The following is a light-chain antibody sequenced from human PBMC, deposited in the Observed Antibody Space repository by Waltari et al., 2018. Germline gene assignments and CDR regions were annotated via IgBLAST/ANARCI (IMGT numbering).Light chain of an antibody. CDR1: QSVLYSSNNKNY. Sequence: DIVMTQSPDSLAVSLGERATINCKSSQSVLYSSNNKNYLAWYQQKPGQPPKLLIYWASTRESGVPDRSSGSGSGTDFTLTISSLQAEDVAVYYCQQYYSTPPVTFGQGTKVEIK. CDR3: QQYYSTPPVT. V-gene: IGKV4-1*01. J-gene: IGKJ1*01. CDR2: WAS.